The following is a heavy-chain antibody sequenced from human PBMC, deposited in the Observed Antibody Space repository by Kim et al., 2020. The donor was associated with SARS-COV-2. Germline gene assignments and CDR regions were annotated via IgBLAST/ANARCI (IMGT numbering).Heavy chain of an antibody. V-gene: IGHV3-43*01. CDR3: AKATSSGWLDYYGMDV. J-gene: IGHJ6*02. CDR1: GFTFDDYT. CDR2: ISWDGGST. D-gene: IGHD6-19*01. Sequence: GGSLRLSCAASGFTFDDYTMHWVRQAPGKGLEWVSLISWDGGSTYYADSVKGRFTISRDNSKNSLYLQMNSLRTEDTALYYCAKATSSGWLDYYGMDVWGQGTTVTVSS.